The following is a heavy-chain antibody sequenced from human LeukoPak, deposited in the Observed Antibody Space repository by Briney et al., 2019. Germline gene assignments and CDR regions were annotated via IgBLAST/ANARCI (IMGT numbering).Heavy chain of an antibody. D-gene: IGHD6-13*01. CDR1: VGSVSSGGHY. V-gene: IGHV4-61*08. J-gene: IGHJ4*02. CDR3: VRVAAAGTGPDF. Sequence: SETLSLTCTFSVGSVSSGGHYWSWIRQPPGKGLECIGYMHNSGTPNYSPSLKSRVTMSADTSKNQFSLNLSSVTAADTAVYYCVRVAAAGTGPDFWGQGTLVCVSS. CDR2: MHNSGTP.